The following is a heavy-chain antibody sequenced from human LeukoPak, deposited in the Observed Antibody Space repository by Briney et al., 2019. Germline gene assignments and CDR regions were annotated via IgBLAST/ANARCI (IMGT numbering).Heavy chain of an antibody. J-gene: IGHJ4*02. CDR2: ISSSGSTI. V-gene: IGHV3-11*01. Sequence: GGSLRLSCAASEFTFSDYYMSWIRQAPGKGLEWVSYISSSGSTIYYADSVKGRFTISRDNAKNSLYLQMNSLRAEDTAVYYCARGEWGGYSSSADPLFDYWGQGTLVTVSS. CDR1: EFTFSDYY. D-gene: IGHD6-6*01. CDR3: ARGEWGGYSSSADPLFDY.